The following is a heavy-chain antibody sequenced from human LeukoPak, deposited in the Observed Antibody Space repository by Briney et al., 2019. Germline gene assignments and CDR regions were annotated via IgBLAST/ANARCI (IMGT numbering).Heavy chain of an antibody. D-gene: IGHD2-21*01. J-gene: IGHJ4*02. Sequence: GGSLRLSCAASGFTFSSYGMHWVRQAPGKGLEWVAVIWYDGSNKYYADSVKGRFTISRDNSKNTLYLQMNGLRAEDTAVYYCAKDLTIATTSHFDYWGQGTLVTVSS. CDR3: AKDLTIATTSHFDY. CDR2: IWYDGSNK. CDR1: GFTFSSYG. V-gene: IGHV3-33*06.